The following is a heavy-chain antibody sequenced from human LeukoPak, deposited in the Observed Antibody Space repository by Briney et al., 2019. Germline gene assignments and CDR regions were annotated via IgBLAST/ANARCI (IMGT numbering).Heavy chain of an antibody. CDR2: ISGSGGST. D-gene: IGHD3-10*01. CDR1: GFTFSGFW. J-gene: IGHJ4*02. CDR3: AKGTLWFGELLI. V-gene: IGHV3-23*01. Sequence: GGSLRLSCAVSGFTFSGFWMSWSRQAPGKGLEWVSAISGSGGSTYYADSVKGRFTISRDNSKNTLYLQMNSLRAEDTAVYYCAKGTLWFGELLIWGQGTLVTVPS.